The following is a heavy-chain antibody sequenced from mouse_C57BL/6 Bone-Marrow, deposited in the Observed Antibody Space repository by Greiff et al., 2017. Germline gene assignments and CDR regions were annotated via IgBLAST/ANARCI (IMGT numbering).Heavy chain of an antibody. J-gene: IGHJ2*01. CDR2: INPSSGYT. D-gene: IGHD1-1*01. V-gene: IGHV1-4*01. CDR1: GYTFTSYT. CDR3: ARFITTVVFDY. Sequence: VQLQQSGAELARPGASVKMSCKASGYTFTSYTMHWVKQRPGQGLEWIGYINPSSGYTKYNQKFKDKATLTADKSSSTAYMQLSSLTSEDSAVYYCARFITTVVFDYWGQGTTLTVSS.